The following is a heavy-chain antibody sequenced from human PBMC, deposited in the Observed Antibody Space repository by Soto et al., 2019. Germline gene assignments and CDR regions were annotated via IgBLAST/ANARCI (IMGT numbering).Heavy chain of an antibody. J-gene: IGHJ6*02. Sequence: GGSLRLSCAASGFTFDDYAMHWVRQAPGKGLEWVSLISWDGGSTYYADSVKGRFTISRDNSKNSLYLQMNSLRAEDTALYYCAKGGSYDCWSGYYYYYGMDVWGQGTTVTVSS. D-gene: IGHD3-3*01. CDR1: GFTFDDYA. CDR3: AKGGSYDCWSGYYYYYGMDV. CDR2: ISWDGGST. V-gene: IGHV3-43D*03.